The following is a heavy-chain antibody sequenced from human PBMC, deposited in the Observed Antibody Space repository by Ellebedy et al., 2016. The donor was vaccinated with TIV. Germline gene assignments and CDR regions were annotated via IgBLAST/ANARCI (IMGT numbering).Heavy chain of an antibody. CDR2: ISSSGSTI. CDR1: GFTFSDYY. J-gene: IGHJ4*02. D-gene: IGHD5-12*01. Sequence: GESLKISXAASGFTFSDYYMSWIRQAPGKGLEWVSYISSSGSTIYYADSVKGRFTISRDNAKNSLYLQMNSLRAEDTAVYYCARDQVREIRAYGLGDYWGQGTLVTVSS. CDR3: ARDQVREIRAYGLGDY. V-gene: IGHV3-11*04.